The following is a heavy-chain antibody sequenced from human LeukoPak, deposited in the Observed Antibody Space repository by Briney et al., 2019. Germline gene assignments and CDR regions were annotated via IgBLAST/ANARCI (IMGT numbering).Heavy chain of an antibody. CDR2: VYYSGSI. V-gene: IGHV4-39*01. Sequence: SETLSLTCTVSGGSITAGNHHWGWIRQPPGKGLEWIGSVYYSGSIFSDTSHKSRVAISGDTSKNQFSLSLSSVTAADTAVYYCARLNPGYVTAPHDSWGQGMLVTVSS. CDR3: ARLNPGYVTAPHDS. CDR1: GGSITAGNHH. J-gene: IGHJ5*01. D-gene: IGHD3-16*01.